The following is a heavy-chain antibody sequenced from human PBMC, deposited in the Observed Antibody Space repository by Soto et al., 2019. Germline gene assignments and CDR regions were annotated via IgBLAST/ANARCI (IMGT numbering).Heavy chain of an antibody. V-gene: IGHV3-74*01. Sequence: GGSLRLSCAASGFTFSNYWMHWVRQAPGKVLVWVSHINTDGSTATYADSVKGRFTISRDNAKNTLYLQMNSLRAEDTAVYYCVRDRPNSALDPWGQGTLVTVAS. D-gene: IGHD5-18*01. CDR2: INTDGSTA. CDR3: VRDRPNSALDP. J-gene: IGHJ5*02. CDR1: GFTFSNYW.